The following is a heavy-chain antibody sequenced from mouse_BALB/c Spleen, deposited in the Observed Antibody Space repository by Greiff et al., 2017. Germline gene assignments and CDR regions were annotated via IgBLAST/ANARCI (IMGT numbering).Heavy chain of an antibody. Sequence: EVKLVESGPGLVKPSQSLSLTCTVTGYSITSDYAWNWIRQFPGNKLEWMGYISYSGSTSYNPSLKSRISITRDTSKNQFFLQLNSVTTEDTATYYCARRVYDPYWYFDVWGAGTTVTVSS. V-gene: IGHV3-2*02. D-gene: IGHD1-3*01. CDR1: GYSITSDYA. CDR3: ARRVYDPYWYFDV. CDR2: ISYSGST. J-gene: IGHJ1*01.